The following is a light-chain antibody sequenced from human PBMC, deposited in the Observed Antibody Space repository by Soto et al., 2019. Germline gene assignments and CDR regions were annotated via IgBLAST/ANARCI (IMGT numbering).Light chain of an antibody. CDR2: DVS. J-gene: IGLJ3*02. CDR3: SSYTSSSTRV. V-gene: IGLV2-14*01. Sequence: QSALTQPASVSGSPGQSITISCTGTSSDVGGYNYVSWYQQHPGKAPKLMIYDVSNRPSGVSNRCSGSKSGNTASLTISGLQAEDEADYSCSSYTSSSTRVFGGGTKVTVL. CDR1: SSDVGGYNY.